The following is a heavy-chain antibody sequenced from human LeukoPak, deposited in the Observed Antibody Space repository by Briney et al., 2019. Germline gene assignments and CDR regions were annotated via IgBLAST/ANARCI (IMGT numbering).Heavy chain of an antibody. V-gene: IGHV3-21*03. CDR2: ISSSSDYI. CDR1: GFTFNSYP. J-gene: IGHJ3*02. D-gene: IGHD6-19*01. CDR3: ARELGWFPDAVDI. Sequence: GVSVRLSCAASGFTFNSYPMKWVRQAPGKGREGVSSISSSSDYIYNADTVKGRFTISRDNAKNSLYLQINNLRAEDTAVYYCARELGWFPDAVDIWGQGTMVTVSS.